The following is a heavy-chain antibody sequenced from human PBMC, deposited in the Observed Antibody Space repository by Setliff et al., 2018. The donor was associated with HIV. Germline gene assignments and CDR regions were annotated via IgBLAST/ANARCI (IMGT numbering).Heavy chain of an antibody. D-gene: IGHD3-22*01. CDR3: ARDGRAVTSLMVVVSLKNGMDV. J-gene: IGHJ6*02. V-gene: IGHV1-18*01. CDR1: GYTFTSYG. CDR2: ISAYNGNT. Sequence: ASVKVSCKASGYTFTSYGISWVRQAPGQGLEWMGWISAYNGNTNYAQKLQGRVTMTRDTSTSTFHMELSSLTSEDRAIYYCARDGRAVTSLMVVVSLKNGMDVWGQGTTVTVSS.